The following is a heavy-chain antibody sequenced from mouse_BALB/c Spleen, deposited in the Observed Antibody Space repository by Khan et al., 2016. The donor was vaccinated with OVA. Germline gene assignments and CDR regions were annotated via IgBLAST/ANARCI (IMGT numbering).Heavy chain of an antibody. CDR3: TRLAYYYNSGGFAY. D-gene: IGHD1-1*01. V-gene: IGHV5-6*01. Sequence: EVQVVESGGDLVKPGGSLKLSCAASGFTFSTYGMPWVSQTPDKRLEWVAALSSGGSYTYYPDSVKGRFIISRDNAKNTLYRQMSSLKSEDTAMCDCTRLAYYYNSGGFAYWGQGTLVTVSA. CDR1: GFTFSTYG. CDR2: LSSGGSYT. J-gene: IGHJ3*01.